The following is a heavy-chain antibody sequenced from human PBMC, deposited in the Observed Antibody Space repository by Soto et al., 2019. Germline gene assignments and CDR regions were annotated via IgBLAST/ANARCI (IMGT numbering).Heavy chain of an antibody. CDR1: GFTFSAFG. CDR3: AVVNYAADY. J-gene: IGHJ4*02. V-gene: IGHV3-30*03. Sequence: QVHLVESGGGVVQPGRSLRLSCAASGFTFSAFGIHWVRQAPGKGLEWVAVISYDGSDKYYADSVKGRFTISRDNSKNTLYLQMNSLRAEDTAMYFCAVVNYAADYWGQGTLVTVSS. CDR2: ISYDGSDK. D-gene: IGHD2-2*01.